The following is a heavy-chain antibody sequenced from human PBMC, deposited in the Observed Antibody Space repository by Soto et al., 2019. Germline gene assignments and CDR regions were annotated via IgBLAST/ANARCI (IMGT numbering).Heavy chain of an antibody. J-gene: IGHJ4*02. D-gene: IGHD4-17*01. Sequence: ASVKVSCKASGYTFTDYYIQCVRQAPGQGLEYMCWISPKSGGAAHAQKVRGRVTMTRDTSVTSAYLHLRSLTSDDPAVYFCARCHRGLRCHLDYWGQGTLVTVSS. CDR1: GYTFTDYY. V-gene: IGHV1-2*02. CDR2: ISPKSGGA. CDR3: ARCHRGLRCHLDY.